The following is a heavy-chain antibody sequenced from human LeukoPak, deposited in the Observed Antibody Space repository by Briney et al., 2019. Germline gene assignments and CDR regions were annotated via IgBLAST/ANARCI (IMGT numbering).Heavy chain of an antibody. CDR3: ATIAYCGGDCYQQFDY. Sequence: GGSLRLSCAASGFTFSTYEMNWVRQAPGKGLEWVSYISGSGSSIYYADSVKGRFTISRDNSKNTLYLQMNSLRAEDTAVYYCATIAYCGGDCYQQFDYWGQGTLVTVSS. J-gene: IGHJ4*02. D-gene: IGHD2-21*02. V-gene: IGHV3-48*03. CDR2: ISGSGSSI. CDR1: GFTFSTYE.